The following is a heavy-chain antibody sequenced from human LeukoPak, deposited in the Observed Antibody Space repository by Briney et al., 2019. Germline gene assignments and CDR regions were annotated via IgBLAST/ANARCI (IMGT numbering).Heavy chain of an antibody. Sequence: SETLSLTCTVSGDSISSSGYYWGWIRQPPGKGLEWFASIYYSGSNYYNPSLKSRVTISVDTSKNQLSLKLSSLTAADTAVYYCARHEYSGSYYGLSWFDPWGQGTLVTVSS. V-gene: IGHV4-39*01. J-gene: IGHJ5*02. CDR3: ARHEYSGSYYGLSWFDP. CDR1: GDSISSSGYY. D-gene: IGHD1-26*01. CDR2: IYYSGSN.